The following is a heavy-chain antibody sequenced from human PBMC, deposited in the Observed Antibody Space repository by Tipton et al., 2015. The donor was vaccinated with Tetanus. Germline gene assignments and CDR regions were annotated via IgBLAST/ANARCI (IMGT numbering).Heavy chain of an antibody. CDR2: ISCSGGST. J-gene: IGHJ4*02. CDR1: GFTFSSYA. CDR3: AKVSGAPIAAAVFFDY. Sequence: SLRLSCAASGFTFSSYAMSWVRQAPGKGLEWVSAISCSGGSTYYADSVKGRFTISRDNSKNTLYLQMNSLRAEDTAVYYCAKVSGAPIAAAVFFDYWGQGTLVTVSS. D-gene: IGHD6-13*01. V-gene: IGHV3-23*01.